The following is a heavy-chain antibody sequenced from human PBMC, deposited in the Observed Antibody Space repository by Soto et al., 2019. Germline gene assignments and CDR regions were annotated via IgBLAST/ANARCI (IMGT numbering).Heavy chain of an antibody. Sequence: PGGSLRLSCAASGFSFSKFAMHWVRQAPGKGLECVAVIWFDGSKRDYADSVKGRFTISRDNSKHTLFLQMNNLRAEDTAVYYCAGTSSSHLRFDYYGLDVWGQGTTVTVSS. V-gene: IGHV3-33*01. CDR2: IWFDGSKR. CDR3: AGTSSSHLRFDYYGLDV. J-gene: IGHJ6*02. D-gene: IGHD6-6*01. CDR1: GFSFSKFA.